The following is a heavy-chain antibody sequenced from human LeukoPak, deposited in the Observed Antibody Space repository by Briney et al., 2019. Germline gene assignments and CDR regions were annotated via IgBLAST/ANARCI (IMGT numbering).Heavy chain of an antibody. J-gene: IGHJ5*02. CDR1: GFTFRSHW. CDR3: ARDRVAAAGTNWFDP. D-gene: IGHD6-13*01. CDR2: IDTDGGST. V-gene: IGHV3-74*01. Sequence: KAGGSLRLSCAASGFTFRSHWMHWVRQAPGKGLVWVSRIDTDGGSTSYADSVKGRFTISRDNAKNTLYLQMNSLRAEDTAVYYCARDRVAAAGTNWFDPWGQGTLVTVSS.